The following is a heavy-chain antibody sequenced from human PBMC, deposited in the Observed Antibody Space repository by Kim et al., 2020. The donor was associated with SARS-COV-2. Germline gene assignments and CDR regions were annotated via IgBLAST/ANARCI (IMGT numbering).Heavy chain of an antibody. CDR1: GGSFSGYY. Sequence: SETLSLTCAVYGGSFSGYYWSWIRQPPGKGLEWIGAINHSGSTNYNPSLKSRVTISVDTSKNQFSLKLSSVTAADTAVYYCASQRRAWRLLRSGYYGMDVWGQGNTVTVSS. V-gene: IGHV4-34*01. CDR2: INHSGST. D-gene: IGHD2-15*01. CDR3: ASQRRAWRLLRSGYYGMDV. J-gene: IGHJ6*02.